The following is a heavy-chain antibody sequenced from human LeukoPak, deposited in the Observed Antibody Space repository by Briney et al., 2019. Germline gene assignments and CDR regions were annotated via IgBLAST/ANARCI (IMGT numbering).Heavy chain of an antibody. D-gene: IGHD6-19*01. V-gene: IGHV4-31*03. CDR3: ARAVAGTRYFDY. CDR1: GCSISSGGYY. Sequence: PSQTLSLTCTVSGCSISSGGYYWSWIRQHPGKGLEWFGYIYYSGSTYYSPSHKIRVTISVDTSKNQFSLKLSSVTAAETAVYYCARAVAGTRYFDYWGQGTLVTVSS. J-gene: IGHJ4*02. CDR2: IYYSGST.